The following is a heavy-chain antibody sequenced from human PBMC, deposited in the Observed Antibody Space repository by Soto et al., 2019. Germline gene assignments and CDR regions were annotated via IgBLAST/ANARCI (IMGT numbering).Heavy chain of an antibody. Sequence: GASVKVSCKASGYTFTSYGISWVRQAPGQGLEWMGWISAYNGNTNYAQKLQGRVTMTTDTSTSTAYMELRSLRSDDTAVYYCARDGSGSYYYYYDMDVWGKGTTVTASS. CDR3: ARDGSGSYYYYYDMDV. V-gene: IGHV1-18*01. D-gene: IGHD3-10*01. CDR2: ISAYNGNT. CDR1: GYTFTSYG. J-gene: IGHJ6*03.